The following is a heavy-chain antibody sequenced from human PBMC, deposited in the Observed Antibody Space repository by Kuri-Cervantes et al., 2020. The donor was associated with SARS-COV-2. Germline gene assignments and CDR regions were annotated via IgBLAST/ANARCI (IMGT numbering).Heavy chain of an antibody. Sequence: ASVKVSCKASGYTFTSYGISWVRQAPEQGLEWMGWISAYNGNTNYAQKLQGRVTMTTDTSTSTAYMELRSLRFDDTAVYYCARGRFNWNDGSYYFDYWGQGTLVTVSS. V-gene: IGHV1-18*01. D-gene: IGHD1-1*01. CDR3: ARGRFNWNDGSYYFDY. CDR2: ISAYNGNT. J-gene: IGHJ4*02. CDR1: GYTFTSYG.